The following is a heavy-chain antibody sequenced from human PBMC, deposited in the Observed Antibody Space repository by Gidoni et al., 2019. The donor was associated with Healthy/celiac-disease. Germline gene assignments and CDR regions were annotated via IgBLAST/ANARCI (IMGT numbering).Heavy chain of an antibody. CDR2: INPSGGST. D-gene: IGHD3-10*01. V-gene: IGHV1-46*03. J-gene: IGHJ4*02. Sequence: QVQLVQSGAEVKKPGASVKVSCKASGYTFTSYDMHWVRHAPGQGLEWMGIINPSGGSTSYAHKFPGRVTMTRDTSTSTVYMALSSLSSEDTSVYSCARGAHAVLLWFGELLGYWGQGTLVTVSS. CDR3: ARGAHAVLLWFGELLGY. CDR1: GYTFTSYD.